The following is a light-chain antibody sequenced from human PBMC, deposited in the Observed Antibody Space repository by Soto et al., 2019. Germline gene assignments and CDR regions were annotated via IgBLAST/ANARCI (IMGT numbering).Light chain of an antibody. CDR3: HQYYDAPQT. CDR2: WAS. V-gene: IGKV4-1*01. Sequence: DIVMTQSPDSLAVSLGVRSTMDCKSSQSLLYSPNKKKYLAWYQQKPGQPPKLLIYWASTRESGVPDRFTGSGSGTDFTLTISSLQAEDVAVYYCHQYYDAPQTFGRGTKVEIK. J-gene: IGKJ1*01. CDR1: QSLLYSPNKKKY.